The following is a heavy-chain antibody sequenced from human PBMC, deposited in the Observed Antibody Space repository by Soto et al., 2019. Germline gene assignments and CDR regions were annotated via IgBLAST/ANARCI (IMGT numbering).Heavy chain of an antibody. V-gene: IGHV1-69*02. D-gene: IGHD6-13*01. CDR3: ATRAGAYSNSWFYFDS. J-gene: IGHJ4*02. Sequence: FLVNVARKASVGSFTSYLVSWVLRAKRQGLEWMGRIIPILDIANYARKFQGRVTITADKSTSTAYMELTSLRSEDTAVYYCATRAGAYSNSWFYFDSWGQGTLVTVSS. CDR2: IIPILDIA. CDR1: VGSFTSYL.